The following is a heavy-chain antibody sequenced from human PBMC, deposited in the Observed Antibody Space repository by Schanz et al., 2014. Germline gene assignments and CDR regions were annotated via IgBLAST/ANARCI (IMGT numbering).Heavy chain of an antibody. D-gene: IGHD4-17*01. Sequence: GPEVKEPGASVKVSCEASRYTFNTYGLNWVRQAPGQGLEWMGWISAYNGHTDYAQKLQGRVTLTTDTSTSTAYMELRNLRSDDTAVYYCARGYGDSPTDFWGQGTLVTVSS. CDR3: ARGYGDSPTDF. CDR1: RYTFNTYG. V-gene: IGHV1-18*01. J-gene: IGHJ4*02. CDR2: ISAYNGHT.